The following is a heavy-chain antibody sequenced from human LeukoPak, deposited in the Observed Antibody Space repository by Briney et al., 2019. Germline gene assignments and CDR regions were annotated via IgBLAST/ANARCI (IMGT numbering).Heavy chain of an antibody. J-gene: IGHJ4*02. CDR1: GGSISSYY. CDR3: ARHKGGSYRNLYY. V-gene: IGHV4-59*08. CDR2: IYYSGST. D-gene: IGHD1-26*01. Sequence: SETLSLTFTVSGGSISSYYWSWIRQPPGKGLEWIGYIYYSGSTNYNPSLKSRVTISVDTSKNQFPLKLSSVTAADTAVYYCARHKGGSYRNLYYWGQGTLVTVSS.